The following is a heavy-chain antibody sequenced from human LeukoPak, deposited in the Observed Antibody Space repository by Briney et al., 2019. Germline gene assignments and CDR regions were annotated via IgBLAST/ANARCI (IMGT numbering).Heavy chain of an antibody. V-gene: IGHV3-66*01. D-gene: IGHD6-13*01. Sequence: PGGSLRLSCAASGFTVSSNYMSWVRQAPGKGLEWVSVIYSGGSTYYADSVKGRFTISRDNSKNTLYLQMNSLRAEDAAVYYCARGGGWAAAGTGNAFDIWGQGTMVTVSS. CDR1: GFTVSSNY. CDR2: IYSGGST. CDR3: ARGGGWAAAGTGNAFDI. J-gene: IGHJ3*02.